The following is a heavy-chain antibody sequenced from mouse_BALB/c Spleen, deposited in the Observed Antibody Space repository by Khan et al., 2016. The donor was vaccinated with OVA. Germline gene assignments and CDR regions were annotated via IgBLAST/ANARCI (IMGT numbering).Heavy chain of an antibody. V-gene: IGHV2-9*02. CDR3: ARSYDYDVGGFAY. J-gene: IGHJ3*01. CDR1: GFSLSNYG. Sequence: QVQLKESGPGLVAPSQSLSITCTVSGFSLSNYGVHWVRQPPGNGLEWLGVIWTGGITNYNSALMSRLSISKDNSKSQVFLKMNRLQTDDTAIYYCARSYDYDVGGFAYWGQGTLVTVSA. CDR2: IWTGGIT. D-gene: IGHD2-4*01.